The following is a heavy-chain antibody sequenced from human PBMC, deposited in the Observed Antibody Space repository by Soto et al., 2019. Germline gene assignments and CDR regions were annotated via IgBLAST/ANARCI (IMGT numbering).Heavy chain of an antibody. CDR2: ISNQNGKT. D-gene: IGHD2-2*01. CDR3: ARDIRPYCISTSCPLAGCFDT. Sequence: ASVKVSCKTSGYTFKSYDISWVRQAPGQGLEWMGWISNQNGKTNYAQKVQDRVTMTTDRSTSTAFMDLRSLRSDDTAVYYCARDIRPYCISTSCPLAGCFDTWGQGTMVIVSS. CDR1: GYTFKSYD. J-gene: IGHJ5*02. V-gene: IGHV1-18*01.